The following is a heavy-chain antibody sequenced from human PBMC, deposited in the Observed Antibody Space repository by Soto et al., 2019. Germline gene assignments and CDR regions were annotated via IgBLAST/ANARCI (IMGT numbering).Heavy chain of an antibody. CDR2: INPRSGKT. CDR3: ARGVGYSDSSGYPFDY. V-gene: IGHV1-46*03. CDR1: GDTLSTYY. J-gene: IGHJ4*02. Sequence: VQLVQSGAEVKRPGASVKISCKASGDTLSTYYMHWARQAPGQGLEWMGIINPRSGKTNYPQKFQGRVTMTRDTSTTTVYMELSTLRSEDTAMYYCARGVGYSDSSGYPFDYWGQVTLVTVSS. D-gene: IGHD3-22*01.